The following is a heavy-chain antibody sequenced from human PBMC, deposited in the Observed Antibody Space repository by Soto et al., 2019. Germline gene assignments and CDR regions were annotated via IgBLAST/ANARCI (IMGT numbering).Heavy chain of an antibody. Sequence: ASVKVSCKASGYTFTSYDINWVRQATGQGLEWMGWMNPNSGNTGYAQKFQGRVTMTRNTSISTAYMELSSLRSEDTAVYYCARDEQDCGGDCYSAWGQGTLVTVSS. CDR3: ARDEQDCGGDCYSA. J-gene: IGHJ4*02. D-gene: IGHD2-21*01. V-gene: IGHV1-8*01. CDR1: GYTFTSYD. CDR2: MNPNSGNT.